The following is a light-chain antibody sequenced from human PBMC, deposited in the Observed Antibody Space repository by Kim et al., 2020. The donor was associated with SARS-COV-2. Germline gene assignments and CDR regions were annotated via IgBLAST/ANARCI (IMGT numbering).Light chain of an antibody. CDR3: LQDYTYPWT. J-gene: IGKJ1*01. CDR1: QEIRND. V-gene: IGKV1-6*01. Sequence: AFVGDTATITCRASQEIRNDLGWYQQKPGKAPKVLIDAASILQTGVPSRFSGSGSGTDFTLTINSLQPEDFATYYCLQDYTYPWTFGQGTKVVIK. CDR2: AAS.